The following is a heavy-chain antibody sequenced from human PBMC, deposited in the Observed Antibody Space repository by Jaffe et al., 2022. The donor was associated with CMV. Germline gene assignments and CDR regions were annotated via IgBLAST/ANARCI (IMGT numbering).Heavy chain of an antibody. Sequence: QVQLQESGPGLVKPSETLSLTCTVSGASIDTYYLSWLRQSPGKGLEWIGYMHGSGITNYNPSLRSRVAMSVDTAKNQFSLEVRSVTTADTAVYFCAREVLSRFPPYFDSWGQGTLVTVSS. CDR1: GASIDTYY. J-gene: IGHJ4*02. V-gene: IGHV4-59*01. CDR3: AREVLSRFPPYFDS. D-gene: IGHD3-3*01. CDR2: MHGSGIT.